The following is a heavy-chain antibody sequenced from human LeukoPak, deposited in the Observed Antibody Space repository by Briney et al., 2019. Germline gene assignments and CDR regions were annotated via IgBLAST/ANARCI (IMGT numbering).Heavy chain of an antibody. D-gene: IGHD3-22*01. J-gene: IGHJ6*02. CDR2: IYTSGSA. Sequence: SETLSLTCTVSGGSISGYYWSWIRQPAGKGLEWIGRIYTSGSATYNPSLKSRVTMSADTSKNQFSLKLSSVTAADTAVYYCARDYYDSSGYDPHYYYGMDVWGQGTTVTVSS. CDR3: ARDYYDSSGYDPHYYYGMDV. CDR1: GGSISGYY. V-gene: IGHV4-4*07.